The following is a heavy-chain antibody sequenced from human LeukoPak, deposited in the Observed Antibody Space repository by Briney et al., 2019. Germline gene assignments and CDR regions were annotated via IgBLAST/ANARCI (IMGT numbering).Heavy chain of an antibody. CDR3: AKDPYYDFWSGNYYYYGMDV. CDR2: ISSSSSYI. CDR1: GFTFSSYS. Sequence: GGSLRLYCAASGFTFSSYSMNWVRQAPGKGLEWVSSISSSSSYIYYADSVKGRFTISRDNAKNSLYLQMNSLRAEDTAVYYCAKDPYYDFWSGNYYYYGMDVWGQGTTVTVSS. D-gene: IGHD3-3*01. J-gene: IGHJ6*02. V-gene: IGHV3-21*01.